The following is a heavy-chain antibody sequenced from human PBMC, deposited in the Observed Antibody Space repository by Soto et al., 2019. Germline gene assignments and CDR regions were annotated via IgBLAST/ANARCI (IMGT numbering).Heavy chain of an antibody. J-gene: IGHJ6*02. CDR2: ISSRSDI. V-gene: IGHV3-21*01. D-gene: IGHD2-2*02. CDR3: AREYTAWPLAYGLDV. CDR1: GFTFSTYS. Sequence: PGGSLRLSCVVSGFTFSTYSIHWVRQAPGKGLEWVSSISSRSDIYYANSVKGRFTISRDNAKNSVSLQMNSPRAEDTAVYYCAREYTAWPLAYGLDVWGQGTTVTVSS.